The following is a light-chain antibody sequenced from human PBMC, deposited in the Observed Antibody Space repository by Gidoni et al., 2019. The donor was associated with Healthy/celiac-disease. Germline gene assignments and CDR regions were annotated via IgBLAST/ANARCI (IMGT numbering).Light chain of an antibody. CDR3: NSRDSSGNHHYV. CDR1: SLRSYY. CDR2: GKN. V-gene: IGLV3-19*01. Sequence: SSELTQDPAVSVALGQTVRITCQGDSLRSYYASWYQQKPGQAPVLVIYGKNNRPSVIPYRFSGSSSGNTASLTITEAQAKDEADYYCNSRDSSGNHHYVFGTGTKVTVL. J-gene: IGLJ1*01.